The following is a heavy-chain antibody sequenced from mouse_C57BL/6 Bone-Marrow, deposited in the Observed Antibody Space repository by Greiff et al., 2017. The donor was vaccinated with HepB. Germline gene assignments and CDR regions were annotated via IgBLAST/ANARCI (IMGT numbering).Heavy chain of an antibody. CDR3: ARRGREGY. CDR1: GFTFSSYG. CDR2: ISSGGSYT. Sequence: EVKLVESGGDLVKPGGSLKLSCAASGFTFSSYGMSWVRQTPDKRLEWVATISSGGSYTYYPDSVKGRFTISRDNAKNTLYLQMSSLESEDTAVYYCARRGREGYWGQGTTLTVSS. J-gene: IGHJ2*01. V-gene: IGHV5-6*02.